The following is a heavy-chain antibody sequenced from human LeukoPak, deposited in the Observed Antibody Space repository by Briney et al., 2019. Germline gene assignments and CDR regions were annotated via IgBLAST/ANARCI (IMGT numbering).Heavy chain of an antibody. D-gene: IGHD3-10*01. CDR2: INPSGGRT. CDR1: GYSFTTYR. CDR3: ARGLGSGSYYGY. V-gene: IGHV1-46*01. J-gene: IGHJ4*02. Sequence: SVKVSCKASGYSFTTYRIHWVRQAPGQGLEWMGIINPSGGRTTYAQNFQGRVTMTRDTFTSTVYMELSSLRSEDTATYYCARGLGSGSYYGYWGQGTLVTVSS.